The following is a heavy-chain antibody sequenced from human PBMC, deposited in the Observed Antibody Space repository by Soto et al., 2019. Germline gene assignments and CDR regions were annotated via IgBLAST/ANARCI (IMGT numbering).Heavy chain of an antibody. CDR2: IYYSGST. D-gene: IGHD5-12*01. CDR3: ARYIVAKNYFDY. J-gene: IGHJ4*02. V-gene: IGHV4-59*01. CDR1: GDSISSYY. Sequence: SETLSLTCTVSGDSISSYYWSWIRQPPGKGLEWIGYIYYSGSTNYNPSLKSRVTISVDTSKNQFSLKLSSVTAADTAVYYCARYIVAKNYFDYWGEGTLVTVSS.